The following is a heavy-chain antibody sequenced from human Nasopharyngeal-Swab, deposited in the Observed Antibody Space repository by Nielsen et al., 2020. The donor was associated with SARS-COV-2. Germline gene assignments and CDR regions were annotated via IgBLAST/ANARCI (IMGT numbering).Heavy chain of an antibody. CDR2: ISWNSGSI. CDR3: AKNSRVRGFIWDTTNDY. J-gene: IGHJ4*02. D-gene: IGHD3-10*01. CDR1: GFTFDDYA. V-gene: IGHV3-9*01. Sequence: SLKISCAASGFTFDDYAMHWIRQAPGKGLEWVSGISWNSGSIGYADSVKGRFTISRDNAKNSLYLQMNSLRAEDTALYYCAKNSRVRGFIWDTTNDYWGQGTLVTVSS.